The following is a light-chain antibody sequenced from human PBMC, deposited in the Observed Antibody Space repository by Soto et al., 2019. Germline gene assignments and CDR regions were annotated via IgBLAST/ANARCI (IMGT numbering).Light chain of an antibody. V-gene: IGKV1-39*01. CDR1: QRITTY. J-gene: IGKJ2*01. CDR2: TSG. CDR3: QQTYNTPYT. Sequence: IHMTQSPSSLSASVGDRVTITCRASQRITTYLNWYQQKPGEAPKLLISTSGTLQRGVPSRFIGSRSGTDFTLTITGLQRADFATYFCQQTYNTPYTFGQGTKLEIK.